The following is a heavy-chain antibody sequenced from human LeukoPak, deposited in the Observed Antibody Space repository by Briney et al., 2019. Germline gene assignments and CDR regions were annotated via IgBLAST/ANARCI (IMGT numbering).Heavy chain of an antibody. CDR1: GGSITNNNYY. V-gene: IGHV4-39*07. CDR3: ARGSDNYDSSSPFDY. D-gene: IGHD3-22*01. Sequence: PSETLSLTCTVSGGSITNNNYYWDWIRQPPGKGLEWIGDLYYSGSTHYNPSLKSRVTISVDTSKNRFSLKLSSVTAADTAVYYCARGSDNYDSSSPFDYWGQGTLVTVSS. J-gene: IGHJ4*02. CDR2: LYYSGST.